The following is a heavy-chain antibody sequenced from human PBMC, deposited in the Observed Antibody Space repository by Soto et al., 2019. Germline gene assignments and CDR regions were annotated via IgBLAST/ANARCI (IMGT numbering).Heavy chain of an antibody. CDR2: ISSSGSTT. Sequence: GGSLRLSCAASGFTFSSHSMNWVRQAPGKGLEWVSYISSSGSTTYYADSVKGRFTISRDNSKNTLYLQMGSLRAEDMAVYHCARDRIVVVPAAPYYYYGMDVWGQGTTVTVSS. CDR1: GFTFSSHS. CDR3: ARDRIVVVPAAPYYYYGMDV. D-gene: IGHD2-2*01. V-gene: IGHV3-48*01. J-gene: IGHJ6*02.